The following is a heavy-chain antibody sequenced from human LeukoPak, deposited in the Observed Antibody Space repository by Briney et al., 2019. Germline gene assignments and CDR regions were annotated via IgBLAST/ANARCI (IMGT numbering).Heavy chain of an antibody. CDR3: AREGIAAAGTHSNPYNWFDP. D-gene: IGHD6-13*01. CDR2: IIPIFGTA. CDR1: GGTFSSYA. V-gene: IGHV1-69*05. Sequence: GASVKVSCKASGGTFSSYAISWVRQAPGQGLEWMGGIIPIFGTANYAQKFQGRVTITTDESTSTAYMELSSLRSEDTAVYYCAREGIAAAGTHSNPYNWFDPWGQGTLVTVSS. J-gene: IGHJ5*02.